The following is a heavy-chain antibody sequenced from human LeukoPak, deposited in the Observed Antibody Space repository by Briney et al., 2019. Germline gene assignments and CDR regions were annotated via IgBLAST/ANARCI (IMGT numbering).Heavy chain of an antibody. Sequence: ASVKVSCKASGYTFTGYYMHWVRQAPGQGLEWMGWINPNSGGTNYAQKFQGRVTMTRDTSISTAYMELSRLRSDDTAVYYCASSSDYYGSGSYYNWFDPWGQGTLVTVSS. V-gene: IGHV1-2*02. CDR2: INPNSGGT. D-gene: IGHD3-10*01. CDR1: GYTFTGYY. CDR3: ASSSDYYGSGSYYNWFDP. J-gene: IGHJ5*02.